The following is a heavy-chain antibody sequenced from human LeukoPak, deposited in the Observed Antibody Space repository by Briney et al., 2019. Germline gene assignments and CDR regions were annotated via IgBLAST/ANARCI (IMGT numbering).Heavy chain of an antibody. D-gene: IGHD7-27*01. Sequence: GGSLRLSCAASGFTFSSYAMSWVRQAPGKGLEWVSAISGSGGSTYYADSVKGRFTISRDNSKNTLYLQMNSLRAEDTAVYYCAKEGGTGDLRNPLNFDYWGQGTLVTVSS. CDR2: ISGSGGST. J-gene: IGHJ4*02. CDR1: GFTFSSYA. V-gene: IGHV3-23*01. CDR3: AKEGGTGDLRNPLNFDY.